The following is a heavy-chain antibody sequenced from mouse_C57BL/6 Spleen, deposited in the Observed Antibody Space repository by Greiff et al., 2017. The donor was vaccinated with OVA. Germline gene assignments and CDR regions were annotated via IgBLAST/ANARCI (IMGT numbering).Heavy chain of an antibody. J-gene: IGHJ4*01. V-gene: IGHV1-55*01. CDR3: ARSDTVAMDY. D-gene: IGHD1-1*01. CDR1: GYTFTSYW. CDR2: IYPGSGST. Sequence: QVHVKQSGAELVKPGASVKMSCKASGYTFTSYWITWVKQRPGQGLEWIGDIYPGSGSTNYNEKFKSKATLTVDTSSSTAYMQLSSLTSEDSAVYYCARSDTVAMDYWGQGTSVTVSS.